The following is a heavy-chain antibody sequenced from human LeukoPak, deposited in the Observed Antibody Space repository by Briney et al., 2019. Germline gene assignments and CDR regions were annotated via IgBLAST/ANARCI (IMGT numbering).Heavy chain of an antibody. V-gene: IGHV4-34*01. D-gene: IGHD6-6*01. CDR2: INHSGST. CDR3: ARGTRHPSH. Sequence: SETLSLTCAVYGGSSSGYYWSWIRQPPGKGLEWIGEINHSGSTNYNPSLKSRVTISVDTSKNQFSLKLSSVTAADTAVYYCARGTRHPSHWGQGTLVTVSS. J-gene: IGHJ4*02. CDR1: GGSSSGYY.